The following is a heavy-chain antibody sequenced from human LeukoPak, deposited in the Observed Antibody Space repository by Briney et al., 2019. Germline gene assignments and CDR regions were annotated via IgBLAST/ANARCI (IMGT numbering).Heavy chain of an antibody. J-gene: IGHJ6*03. Sequence: SETLSPTCTVSGGSISSSHYYWGWIRQSPGKGLEWIGSIYYSGTTYYNPSLESRVTISDDTSMNRFSLMLTSLTAADTAVYYCARQSSDYYYYYIDVWGEGTTVNVSS. CDR1: GGSISSSHYY. CDR3: ARQSSDYYYYYIDV. V-gene: IGHV4-39*01. CDR2: IYYSGTT.